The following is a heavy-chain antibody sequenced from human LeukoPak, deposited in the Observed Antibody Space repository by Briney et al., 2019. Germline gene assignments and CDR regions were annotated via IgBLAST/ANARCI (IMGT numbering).Heavy chain of an antibody. J-gene: IGHJ3*02. CDR3: TRHNYDRSGYGAFDI. D-gene: IGHD3-22*01. V-gene: IGHV3-23*01. CDR2: ISGSAGST. CDR1: GFTFSSYA. Sequence: GGSLRLSCAASGFTFSSYAMSWVRQAPGKGLKWVSAISGSAGSTNYADSVKGRFTISRDNSKNTVYLQMNSLKTEDTAVYYCTRHNYDRSGYGAFDIWGQGTMVTVSS.